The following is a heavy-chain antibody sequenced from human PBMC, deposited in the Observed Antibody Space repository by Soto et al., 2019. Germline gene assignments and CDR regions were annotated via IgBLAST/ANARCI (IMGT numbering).Heavy chain of an antibody. CDR2: LDHQGYS. CDR1: GAPITSNY. J-gene: IGHJ5*02. Sequence: SETLSLTCSVSGAPITSNYWTWIRQPPGKGLEWIGSLDHQGYSNYSPSLRSRVSMSIDTSKNQLSLTVHSVTAADTAVYYCARVRVTGYFDWLDPCGQGTLVTVYS. D-gene: IGHD3-9*01. V-gene: IGHV4-59*01. CDR3: ARVRVTGYFDWLDP.